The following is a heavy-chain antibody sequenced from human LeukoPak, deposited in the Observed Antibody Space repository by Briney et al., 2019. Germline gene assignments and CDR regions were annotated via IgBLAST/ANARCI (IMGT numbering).Heavy chain of an antibody. CDR1: GFTFSSYG. CDR2: ISYDGSNK. J-gene: IGHJ1*01. Sequence: QSGGSLRLSCAASGFTFSSYGMHWVRQAPGKGLEWVAVISYDGSNKYYADSVKGRFTISRDNSKNTLYLQMNSLRAEDTAVYYCAKDSSSALGEHWGQGTLVTVSS. D-gene: IGHD6-6*01. V-gene: IGHV3-30*18. CDR3: AKDSSSALGEH.